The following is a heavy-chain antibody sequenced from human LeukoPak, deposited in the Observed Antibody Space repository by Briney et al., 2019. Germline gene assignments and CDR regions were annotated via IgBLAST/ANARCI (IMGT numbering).Heavy chain of an antibody. CDR2: IYYSGST. J-gene: IGHJ6*02. CDR3: ARVPYCSSTSCYEPYYGMDV. Sequence: PSETLFLTCTVSGGSISSYYWSWIRQPPGKGLEWIGYIYYSGSTNYNPSLKSRVTISVDTSKNQFSLKLSSVTAADTAVYYCARVPYCSSTSCYEPYYGMDVWGQGTTVTVSS. D-gene: IGHD2-2*01. CDR1: GGSISSYY. V-gene: IGHV4-59*01.